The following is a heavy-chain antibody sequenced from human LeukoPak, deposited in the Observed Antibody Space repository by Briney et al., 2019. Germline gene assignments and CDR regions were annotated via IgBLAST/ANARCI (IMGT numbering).Heavy chain of an antibody. Sequence: SQTLSLTCTVSGGSISSGSYYWSWIRQPAGKGLEWIGRIYTSGSTNYNPSLKSRVTISVDTSKNQFSLKLSSVTAADTAVYYCARGKPAAIGYYYYYMDVWGKGTTVTVSS. V-gene: IGHV4-61*02. J-gene: IGHJ6*03. CDR2: IYTSGST. CDR3: ARGKPAAIGYYYYYMDV. D-gene: IGHD2-2*01. CDR1: GGSISSGSYY.